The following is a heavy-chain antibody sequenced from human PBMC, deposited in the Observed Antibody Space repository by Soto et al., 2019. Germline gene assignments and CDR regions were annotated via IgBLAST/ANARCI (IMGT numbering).Heavy chain of an antibody. Sequence: ASVKVSYKASGYTFPSYGISWVRQAPGQGLEWMGWISAYNGNTNYAQKLQGRVTMTTDTSTSTAYMELRSLRSDDTAVYYCARVYGSGSYYFLGYDYWGQGTLVTVSS. CDR2: ISAYNGNT. CDR1: GYTFPSYG. D-gene: IGHD3-10*01. CDR3: ARVYGSGSYYFLGYDY. V-gene: IGHV1-18*01. J-gene: IGHJ4*02.